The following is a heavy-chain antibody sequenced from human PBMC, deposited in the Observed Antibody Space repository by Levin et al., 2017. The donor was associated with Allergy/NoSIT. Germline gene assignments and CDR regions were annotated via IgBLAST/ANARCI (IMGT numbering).Heavy chain of an antibody. D-gene: IGHD6-13*01. V-gene: IGHV4-34*01. CDR3: AKAKPIKTSTSSCPFDS. CDR2: INHSGRT. CDR1: GAPFSSYY. Sequence: SETLSLTCAVSGAPFSSYYWNWIRQPPGKGLEWIGEINHSGRTNYNPSLESRVAISVDTSRNQFSLRLTSVSAADTALYFCAKAKPIKTSTSSCPFDSWGQGTLVTVSS. J-gene: IGHJ4*02.